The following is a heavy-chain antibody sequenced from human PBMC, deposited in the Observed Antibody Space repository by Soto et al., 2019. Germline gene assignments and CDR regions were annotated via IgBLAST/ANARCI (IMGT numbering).Heavy chain of an antibody. CDR1: GFTFDKYS. V-gene: IGHV3-9*01. CDR2: ISWNSNTI. Sequence: PGGSLILSCAGSGFTFDKYSMHWVRQAPGKGLEWVSGISWNSNTIAYADSVKGRFTISRDNAKNSLYLQMNSLRAEDTAFYYCAKDTGPNWGQGTLVTVSS. CDR3: AKDTGPN. J-gene: IGHJ4*02.